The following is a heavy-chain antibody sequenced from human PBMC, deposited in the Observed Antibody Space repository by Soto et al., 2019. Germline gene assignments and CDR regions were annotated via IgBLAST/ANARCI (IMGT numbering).Heavy chain of an antibody. Sequence: ESGGGVVQPGRSLRLSCAASGFTFSSYAMHWVRQAPGKGLEWVAVISYDGSNKYYADSVKGRFTISRDNSKNTLYLQMNSLRAEDTAVYYCARDGLVAVAGTHYYYYYGMDVWGQGTTVTVSS. V-gene: IGHV3-30-3*01. CDR3: ARDGLVAVAGTHYYYYYGMDV. D-gene: IGHD6-19*01. CDR2: ISYDGSNK. CDR1: GFTFSSYA. J-gene: IGHJ6*02.